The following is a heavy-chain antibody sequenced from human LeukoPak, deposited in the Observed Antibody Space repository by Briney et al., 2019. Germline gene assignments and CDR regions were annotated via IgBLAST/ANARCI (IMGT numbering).Heavy chain of an antibody. D-gene: IGHD6-19*01. CDR2: ISGSGGST. Sequence: GGSLRLSCAASGFTFSSYAMSWARQAPGKGLEWVSAISGSGGSTYYADSVKGRFTISRDNSKNTLYLQMNSLRAEDTAVYYCAKGPYSSGWLHLLFDIWGQGTMVTVSS. V-gene: IGHV3-23*01. CDR1: GFTFSSYA. CDR3: AKGPYSSGWLHLLFDI. J-gene: IGHJ3*02.